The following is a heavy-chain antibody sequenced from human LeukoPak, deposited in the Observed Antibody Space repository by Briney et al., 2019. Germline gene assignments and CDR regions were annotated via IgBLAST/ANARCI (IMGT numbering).Heavy chain of an antibody. D-gene: IGHD2-15*01. CDR1: GYTLTGYY. CDR2: INPNSGGT. CDR3: ARDYCSGGSCYSWFDP. J-gene: IGHJ5*02. Sequence: ASVKVSCKASGYTLTGYYMHWVRQAPGQGLEWMGWINPNSGGTNYAQKFQGRVTMTRDTSISTAYMELSRLRSDDTAVYYCARDYCSGGSCYSWFDPWGQGTLVTVSS. V-gene: IGHV1-2*02.